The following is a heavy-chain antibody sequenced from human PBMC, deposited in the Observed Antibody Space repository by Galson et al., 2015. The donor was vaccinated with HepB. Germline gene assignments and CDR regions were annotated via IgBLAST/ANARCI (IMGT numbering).Heavy chain of an antibody. J-gene: IGHJ5*01. V-gene: IGHV1-69*13. Sequence: SVKVSCKASGGTFSSYAISWVRQAPGQGLEWMGGIIPIFGTANYAQKFQGRVTITADDSTNTAYMELSSLRSEDTAVYYCARAPSSSGYYWGGWFDSWGQGTLVTVSS. CDR3: ARAPSSSGYYWGGWFDS. D-gene: IGHD3-22*01. CDR1: GGTFSSYA. CDR2: IIPIFGTA.